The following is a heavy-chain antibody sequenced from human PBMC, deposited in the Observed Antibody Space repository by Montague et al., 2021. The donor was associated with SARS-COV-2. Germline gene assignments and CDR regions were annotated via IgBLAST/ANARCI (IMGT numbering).Heavy chain of an antibody. Sequence: SETLSLTCTVSGGSIRTSSYYWGWIRQPPGKGLDWIGNIYYSGSTYYNPSLKSRVTISVDTSKNQFSLKLSSVTAADTAVYYCAMRGGALDAFDIWGQGTVVIVSS. J-gene: IGHJ3*02. CDR3: AMRGGALDAFDI. CDR2: IYYSGST. CDR1: GGSIRTSSYY. V-gene: IGHV4-39*01. D-gene: IGHD4-17*01.